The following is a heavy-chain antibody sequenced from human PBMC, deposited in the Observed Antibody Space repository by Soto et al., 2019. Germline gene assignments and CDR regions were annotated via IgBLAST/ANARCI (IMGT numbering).Heavy chain of an antibody. CDR2: MNPDSGNR. CDR3: ARVYWHSGGTDH. D-gene: IGHD2-15*01. J-gene: IGHJ4*02. V-gene: IGHV1-8*01. CDR1: GYIFTNFD. Sequence: QVQLVQSGAEVKKPGASVKVSCKTSGYIFTNFDINWVRQAPGQGLEWMGWMNPDSGNRGYAQKFQGRVTMTRSTSTNIAYMELSSLRLADTAVYYCARVYWHSGGTDHWGQGTLVTVSS.